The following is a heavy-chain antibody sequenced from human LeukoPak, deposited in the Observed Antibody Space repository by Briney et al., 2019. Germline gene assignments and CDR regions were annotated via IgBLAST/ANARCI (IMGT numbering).Heavy chain of an antibody. CDR3: AKDSTPLIVGVTLGAFDI. CDR2: ISWNSGSI. CDR1: GFTFDDYA. V-gene: IGHV3-9*01. Sequence: PGGSLRLSCAASGFTFDDYAMHWVRQAPGKGLEWVSGISWNSGSIGYADSVKGRFTISRDNAKNSLYLQMNSLRAEDTALYYCAKDSTPLIVGVTLGAFDIWGQGTMVTVSS. J-gene: IGHJ3*02. D-gene: IGHD1-26*01.